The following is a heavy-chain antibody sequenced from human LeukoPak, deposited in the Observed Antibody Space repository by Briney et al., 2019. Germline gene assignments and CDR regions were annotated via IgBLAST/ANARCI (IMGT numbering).Heavy chain of an antibody. V-gene: IGHV1-24*01. CDR3: AVYSSSWDFDY. CDR2: FDPEDGET. D-gene: IGHD6-13*01. CDR1: GYTLTELS. Sequence: GASVKVSCKVSGYTLTELSMHWVRQAPGKGLEWMGGFDPEDGETIYAQKFQGRVTMTEGTSTDTAYMELSSLRSEDTAVYYCAVYSSSWDFDYWGQGTLVTVSS. J-gene: IGHJ4*02.